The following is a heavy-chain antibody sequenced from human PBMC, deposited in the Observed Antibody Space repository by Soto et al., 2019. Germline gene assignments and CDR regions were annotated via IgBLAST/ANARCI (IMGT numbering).Heavy chain of an antibody. Sequence: SETLSLTCTVSGGSISSYYWSWIRQPPGKGLEWIGYIYYSGSTNYNPSLKSRVTISVDTSKNQFSLKLSSVTAADTAVYYCERGGMGAARLLAPTWGQGTLVTVSS. CDR3: ERGGMGAARLLAPT. CDR2: IYYSGST. CDR1: GGSISSYY. J-gene: IGHJ4*02. D-gene: IGHD6-6*01. V-gene: IGHV4-59*01.